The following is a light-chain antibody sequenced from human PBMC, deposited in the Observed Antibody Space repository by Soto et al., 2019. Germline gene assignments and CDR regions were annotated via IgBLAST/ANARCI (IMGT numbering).Light chain of an antibody. V-gene: IGKV3-20*01. CDR1: QSVSANN. CDR2: SAS. Sequence: ETVLTQSPATLSLSPGERATLSCRASQSVSANNLAWYQQKAGQAPRLLIYSASSRATGIPDRFSGSGSGTDFTLTISRLEPEDLAVYYCQQYGSSPRTFGRGTKVDIK. J-gene: IGKJ1*01. CDR3: QQYGSSPRT.